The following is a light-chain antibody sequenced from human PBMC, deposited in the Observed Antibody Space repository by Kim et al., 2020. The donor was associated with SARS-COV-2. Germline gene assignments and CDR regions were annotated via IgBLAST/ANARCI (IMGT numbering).Light chain of an antibody. CDR3: QQSSRVPYS. V-gene: IGKV1-39*01. CDR1: QNIGTY. CDR2: GAF. J-gene: IGKJ2*03. Sequence: SATLGATVTITCRTSQNIGTYLNWYQQKPGKAPILLIYGAFRLQSGAPARFSGSGSTTDFFLTISNLQSEDFATYFCQQSSRVPYSFGQGTRLEI.